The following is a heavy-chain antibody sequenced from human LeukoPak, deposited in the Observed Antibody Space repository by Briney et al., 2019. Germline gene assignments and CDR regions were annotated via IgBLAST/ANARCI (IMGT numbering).Heavy chain of an antibody. J-gene: IGHJ3*02. D-gene: IGHD3-3*01. V-gene: IGHV1-18*01. CDR2: ISAYNANT. Sequence: ASVKVSCKASGYTFTSYGISRVRQAPGQGLEWMGWISAYNANTNYAQKLQGRVTMTTDTSTSTAYMELRSLRSDDTAVYYCARDNYDFWSGWIDAFDIWGQGTMVTVSS. CDR3: ARDNYDFWSGWIDAFDI. CDR1: GYTFTSYG.